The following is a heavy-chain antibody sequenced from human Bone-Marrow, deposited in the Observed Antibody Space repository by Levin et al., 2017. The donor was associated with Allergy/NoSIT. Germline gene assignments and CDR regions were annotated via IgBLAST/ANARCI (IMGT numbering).Heavy chain of an antibody. CDR1: GYTFTNYP. V-gene: IGHV7-4-1*02. CDR3: ARDPLPGIEKTGKNY. J-gene: IGHJ4*02. D-gene: IGHD6-13*01. Sequence: KPGESLKISCKASGYTFTNYPINWVRQAPGQGLEWMGWINTKNGNPTYAQGFTGRFVFSLDTSVSTMYLQISSLKHEDTAVYFCARDPLPGIEKTGKNYWGQGTLVTVSS. CDR2: INTKNGNP.